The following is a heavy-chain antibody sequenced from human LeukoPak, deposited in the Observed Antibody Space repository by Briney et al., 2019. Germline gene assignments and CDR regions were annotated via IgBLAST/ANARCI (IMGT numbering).Heavy chain of an antibody. CDR2: ISSDGYRT. D-gene: IGHD6-6*01. V-gene: IGHV3-30*18. CDR1: GFPFSTYD. J-gene: IGHJ4*02. Sequence: GGSLRLSCAASGFPFSTYDMHWVRQAPDKGLQWVAVISSDGYRTDYPDSVRGRFTISRDNFKNTVDLQMISVTAEDTAMYFCAKGLGTGCVLARPLHYWGRGTLVTVSS. CDR3: AKGLGTGCVLARPLHY.